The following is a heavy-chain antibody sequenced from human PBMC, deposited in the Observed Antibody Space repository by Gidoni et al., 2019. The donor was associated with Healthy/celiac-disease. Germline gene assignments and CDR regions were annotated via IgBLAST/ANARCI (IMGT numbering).Heavy chain of an antibody. V-gene: IGHV3-74*01. J-gene: IGHJ4*02. CDR1: GFTFSSYW. Sequence: EVQLVESGGGLVQPGGSLRLSCAASGFTFSSYWMHWVRQDPGKGLVWVSRINSDGSTTSYADSVKGRFTISRDKAKNTLYLQMNSLRVEDTAVYYCARWVTGTWTYDYWGQGTLVTVSS. CDR3: ARWVTGTWTYDY. CDR2: INSDGSTT. D-gene: IGHD1-20*01.